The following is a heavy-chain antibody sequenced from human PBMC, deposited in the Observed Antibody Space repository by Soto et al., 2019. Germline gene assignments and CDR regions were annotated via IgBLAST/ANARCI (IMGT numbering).Heavy chain of an antibody. Sequence: SETLSLTCTLSGAFITSTTYFWAWIRQPPGKGLEWVGSIYYSGRTYYNPSLRSRVTISVDRSKNQFSLTMSSVTAADTAVYYCAKNLPRTGRFDYWGQGTSVT. CDR2: IYYSGRT. V-gene: IGHV4-39*01. CDR3: AKNLPRTGRFDY. CDR1: GAFITSTTYF. J-gene: IGHJ4*02.